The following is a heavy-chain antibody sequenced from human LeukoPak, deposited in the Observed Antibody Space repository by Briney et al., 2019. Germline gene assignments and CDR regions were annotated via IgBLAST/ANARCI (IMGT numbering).Heavy chain of an antibody. V-gene: IGHV3-7*01. CDR1: GFTFRQYW. D-gene: IGHD5-18*01. CDR2: IKPDGSEK. CDR3: GREPSQLWIDN. Sequence: GGSLRPSCAASGFTFRQYWMSWVRQAPGKGLEGVANIKPDGSEKHYVDSVKGLFSISRDNTKTSLFLQISGLRGEDSAVYYCGREPSQLWIDNWGQGTRVIVSS. J-gene: IGHJ4*02.